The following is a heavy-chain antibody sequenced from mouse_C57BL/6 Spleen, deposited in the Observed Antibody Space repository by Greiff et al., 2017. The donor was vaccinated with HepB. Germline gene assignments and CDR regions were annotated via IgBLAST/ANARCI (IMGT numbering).Heavy chain of an antibody. J-gene: IGHJ1*03. CDR2: IDPETGGT. Sequence: QVQLQQSGAELVRPGASVTLSCKASGYTFTDYEMHWVKQTPVHGLEWIGAIDPETGGTAYNQKFKGKAILTADKSSSTAYMELRSLTSEDSAVYYCTRSPSYDGYYVGYFDVWGTGTTVTVSS. D-gene: IGHD2-3*01. CDR1: GYTFTDYE. V-gene: IGHV1-15*01. CDR3: TRSPSYDGYYVGYFDV.